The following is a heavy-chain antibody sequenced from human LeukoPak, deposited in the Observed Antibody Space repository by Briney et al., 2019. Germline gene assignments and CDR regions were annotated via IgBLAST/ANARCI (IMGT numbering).Heavy chain of an antibody. Sequence: GESLKISCRGSGYTITSNCIGWVRQMPGKGLEWMGIINPRDSETVYSPSFQGQVTMSVDKSISTAYLQWSSLEASDTAMYYCARRDYGGHAAYFDYWGQGTLVTVSS. J-gene: IGHJ4*02. V-gene: IGHV5-51*01. CDR1: GYTITSNC. CDR2: INPRDSET. D-gene: IGHD4-23*01. CDR3: ARRDYGGHAAYFDY.